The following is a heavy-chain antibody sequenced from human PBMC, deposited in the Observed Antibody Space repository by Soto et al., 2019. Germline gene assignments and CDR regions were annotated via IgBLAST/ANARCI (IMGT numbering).Heavy chain of an antibody. CDR3: AKATPAKFDY. J-gene: IGHJ4*02. D-gene: IGHD2-2*01. Sequence: GGSLRLSCAASGFTVSSKYMSWVRQAPGKGLEWVSVLSSGGDTYYADSVKGRFTISRDNSKNTLLLQMNSLRAEDTAVYYCAKATPAKFDYWGQGSLVTVSS. V-gene: IGHV3-66*01. CDR1: GFTVSSKY. CDR2: LSSGGDT.